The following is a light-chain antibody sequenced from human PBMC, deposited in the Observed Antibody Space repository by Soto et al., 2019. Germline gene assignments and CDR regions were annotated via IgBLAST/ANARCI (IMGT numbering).Light chain of an antibody. CDR1: QSLSRS. Sequence: EIVFTQSPATLSLSPGERATLSCRASQSLSRSLAWYQQKPGQAPRLLIYDASNRATGIPARFRGSGSGTEFTFTISSLQPEDFETYYCLQHLRSPLTFGGGTKVDIK. CDR2: DAS. V-gene: IGKV3-11*01. CDR3: LQHLRSPLT. J-gene: IGKJ4*01.